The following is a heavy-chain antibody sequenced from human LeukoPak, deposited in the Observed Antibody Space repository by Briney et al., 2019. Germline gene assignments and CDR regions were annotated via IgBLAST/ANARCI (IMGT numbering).Heavy chain of an antibody. J-gene: IGHJ5*02. Sequence: SETLSLTCIVSGGSASSGNYYWSWIRQPPGKGPEWIGYIYSSGSTNYNPSLKSRVTISVDTSKNQFSLMVSSVTAADTALYYCARGVPTATARWFDPWGQGTLVTVSS. CDR1: GGSASSGNYY. D-gene: IGHD2-21*02. CDR2: IYSSGST. V-gene: IGHV4-61*01. CDR3: ARGVPTATARWFDP.